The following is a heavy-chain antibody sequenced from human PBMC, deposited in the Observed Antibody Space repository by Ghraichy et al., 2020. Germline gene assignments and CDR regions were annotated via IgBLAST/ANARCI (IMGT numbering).Heavy chain of an antibody. CDR1: GFTFSSYS. CDR3: ARDRMRGAYYFDY. D-gene: IGHD3-10*01. V-gene: IGHV3-21*01. Sequence: SCAASGFTFSSYSMNWVRQAPGKGLEWVSSISSSSSYIYYADSVKGRFTISRDNAKNSLYLQMNSLRAEDTAVYYCARDRMRGAYYFDYWGQGTLATVSS. J-gene: IGHJ4*02. CDR2: ISSSSSYI.